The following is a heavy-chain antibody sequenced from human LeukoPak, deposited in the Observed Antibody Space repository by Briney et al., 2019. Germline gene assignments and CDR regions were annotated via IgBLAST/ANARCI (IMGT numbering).Heavy chain of an antibody. CDR2: VYYNGSA. CDR1: GDSINYYY. J-gene: IGHJ4*02. CDR3: ARKGGLFDY. Sequence: SETLSLTCTVSGDSINYYYWSWIRQSPGKGLEWIGYVYYNGSAKYNPSLKSRVTISVDMSKNQFSLKVSSVTAADTAIYYCARKGGLFDYWGQGTLVTVSS. V-gene: IGHV4-59*01. D-gene: IGHD2-15*01.